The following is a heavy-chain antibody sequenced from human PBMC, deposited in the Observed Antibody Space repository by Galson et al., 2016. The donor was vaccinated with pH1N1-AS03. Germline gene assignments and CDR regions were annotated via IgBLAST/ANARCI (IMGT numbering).Heavy chain of an antibody. CDR2: LSYDDTYK. Sequence: SLRLSCAASGFTFSSYAMGWVRQAPGKGLEWVAVLSYDDTYKYYAESVKGRFSIFRDMSDNTLYLQMGSLRPEDTAIYFCARGLQKPSQLWLLAPFDIWGQGTMVSVSS. CDR3: ARGLQKPSQLWLLAPFDI. D-gene: IGHD3/OR15-3a*01. V-gene: IGHV3-30*03. CDR1: GFTFSSYA. J-gene: IGHJ3*02.